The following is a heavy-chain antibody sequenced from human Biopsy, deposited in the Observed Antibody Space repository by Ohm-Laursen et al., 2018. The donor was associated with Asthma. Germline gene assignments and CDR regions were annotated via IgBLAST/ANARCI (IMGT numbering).Heavy chain of an antibody. CDR1: GFTFGDYW. Sequence: SLRLFCTASGFTFGDYWMSWVRQVPGKGLEWVANIKHDGSEKNHVDSLKGRFTISRDNAKNSLYLQMNSLRAEDTAVYYCARTFHFWSPYHADHYQLWGQGTLVAVSS. CDR2: IKHDGSEK. CDR3: ARTFHFWSPYHADHYQL. D-gene: IGHD3-3*02. V-gene: IGHV3-7*01. J-gene: IGHJ1*01.